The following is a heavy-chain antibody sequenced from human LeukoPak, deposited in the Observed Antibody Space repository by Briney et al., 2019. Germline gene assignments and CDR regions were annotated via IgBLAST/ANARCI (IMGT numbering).Heavy chain of an antibody. J-gene: IGHJ4*02. CDR2: IYYSGST. D-gene: IGHD3-16*01. CDR1: GGSISSYY. Sequence: SETLSLTCTVSGGSISSYYWSWIRQPPGKGLEWIGYIYYSGSTNYNPSLKSRVTISVDTSKNQFSLKLSSVTAADTAVYYCARDVGGGLGYWGQGTLVTVSS. V-gene: IGHV4-59*12. CDR3: ARDVGGGLGY.